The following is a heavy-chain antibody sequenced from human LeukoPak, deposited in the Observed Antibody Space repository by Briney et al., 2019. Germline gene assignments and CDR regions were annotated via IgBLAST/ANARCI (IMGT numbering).Heavy chain of an antibody. CDR1: GGTFSSYA. CDR3: ASEGTDTRRSEYYFDY. J-gene: IGHJ4*02. D-gene: IGHD5-18*01. Sequence: SVKVSCKASGGTFSSYAISWVRQAPGQGLEWMGGIIPIFGTANYAQKFQGRVTITADESTSTAYMELSSLRSEDTAVYYCASEGTDTRRSEYYFDYWGQGTLVTVSS. V-gene: IGHV1-69*01. CDR2: IIPIFGTA.